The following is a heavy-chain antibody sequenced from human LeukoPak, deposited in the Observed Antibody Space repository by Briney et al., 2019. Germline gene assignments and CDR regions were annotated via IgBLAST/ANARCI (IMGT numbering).Heavy chain of an antibody. CDR1: AGSISTSNYY. CDR3: ASLGDTIFDY. CDR2: IYYSGST. V-gene: IGHV4-39*07. D-gene: IGHD1-26*01. J-gene: IGHJ4*02. Sequence: SETLSLTCTVSAGSISTSNYYWGWIRQPPGKGLEWIGSIYYSGSTNYNPSLKSRVTISVDTSKNQFSLKLSSVTAADTAVYYCASLGDTIFDYWGQGTLVTVSS.